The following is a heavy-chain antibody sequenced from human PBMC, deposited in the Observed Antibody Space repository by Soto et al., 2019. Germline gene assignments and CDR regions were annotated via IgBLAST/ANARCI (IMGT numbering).Heavy chain of an antibody. V-gene: IGHV6-1*01. J-gene: IGHJ6*03. D-gene: IGHD2-15*01. Sequence: PSQTLSLTCAISGDSVSSNSAAWNWIRQSPSRGLEWLGRTYYRSKWYNDYAVSVKSRITINPDTSKNQFSLQLNSVTPEDTAVYYCARDLCSGGSCYRNYYYYMDCWGKGTTVTVS. CDR2: TYYRSKWYN. CDR1: GDSVSSNSAA. CDR3: ARDLCSGGSCYRNYYYYMDC.